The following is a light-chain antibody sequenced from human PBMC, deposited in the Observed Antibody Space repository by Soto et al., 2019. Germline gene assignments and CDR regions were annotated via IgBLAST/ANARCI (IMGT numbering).Light chain of an antibody. J-gene: IGLJ1*01. CDR2: EAS. CDR3: CSNAAGRTYV. V-gene: IGLV2-23*01. CDR1: SSDVGSHNL. Sequence: QSALTQPASVSGSPGQSITISCTGTSSDVGSHNLVSWYQQYPGKAPKLIIFEASKRPSGVSNRFSGSKSGSTASLTISGLHDEDEADYYCCSNAAGRTYVFGTGTKLTVL.